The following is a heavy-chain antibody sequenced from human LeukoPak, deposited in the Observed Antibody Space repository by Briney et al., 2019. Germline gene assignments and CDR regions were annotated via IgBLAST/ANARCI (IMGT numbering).Heavy chain of an antibody. CDR1: GFTFSSYS. V-gene: IGHV3-21*01. J-gene: IGHJ4*02. CDR2: ISSSSSYI. D-gene: IGHD6-6*01. Sequence: GGSLRLSCAASGFTFSSYSMNWVRQAPGKGLEWVSSISSSSSYIYYADSVKGRFTISRDNAKNSLYLQMNSLRAEDTAVYYCARSLWYSSSPWRYFDYWGQGTLVTVSS. CDR3: ARSLWYSSSPWRYFDY.